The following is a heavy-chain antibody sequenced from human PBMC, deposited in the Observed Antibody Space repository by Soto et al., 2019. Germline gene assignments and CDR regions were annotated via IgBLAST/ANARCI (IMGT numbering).Heavy chain of an antibody. D-gene: IGHD3-3*01. CDR3: ARGDSYYDFWSGYSPGPNWFDP. Sequence: SETLSLTSAVSGYSISSGYYWGWIRQPPGKGLKWIGSIYHSGSTYYNPSLKSRVTISVDTSKNQFSLKLSFVTAADTAVYYCARGDSYYDFWSGYSPGPNWFDPWGQGTLVTVSS. CDR1: GYSISSGYY. CDR2: IYHSGST. J-gene: IGHJ5*02. V-gene: IGHV4-38-2*01.